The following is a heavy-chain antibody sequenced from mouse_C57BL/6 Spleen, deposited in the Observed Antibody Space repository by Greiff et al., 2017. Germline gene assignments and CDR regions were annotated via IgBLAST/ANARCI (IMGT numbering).Heavy chain of an antibody. J-gene: IGHJ4*01. D-gene: IGHD2-3*01. CDR2: ISNGGGRT. CDR3: ARWLLRARDY. V-gene: IGHV5-12*01. CDR1: GFTFSDYY. Sequence: VMLVESGGGLVQPGGSLKLSCAASGFTFSDYYMYWVRQTPEKRLEWVAYISNGGGRTYYPDTVKGRFPISRDNAKNTLYLQMSRLKSEDTAMYYCARWLLRARDYWGQGTSGTVSS.